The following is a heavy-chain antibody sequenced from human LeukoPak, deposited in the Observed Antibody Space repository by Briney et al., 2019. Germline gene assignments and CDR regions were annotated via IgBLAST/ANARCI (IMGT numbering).Heavy chain of an antibody. Sequence: ASVKVSCKASGYTFTDYGISWVRQAPGQGLEWMGWISAYNGNTNSAQKLQGRLTMTTDTSTSTAYMELRSLRSDDTAVYYCARTSKTLAQSITIFGVVKSRGYSGYDFGLAGAFDIWGQGTTVTVSS. CDR3: ARTSKTLAQSITIFGVVKSRGYSGYDFGLAGAFDI. CDR1: GYTFTDYG. V-gene: IGHV1-18*01. CDR2: ISAYNGNT. D-gene: IGHD3-3*01. J-gene: IGHJ3*02.